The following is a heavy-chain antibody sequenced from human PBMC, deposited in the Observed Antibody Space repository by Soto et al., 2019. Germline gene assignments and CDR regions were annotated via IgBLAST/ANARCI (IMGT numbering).Heavy chain of an antibody. D-gene: IGHD6-19*01. Sequence: GGSLRLSCAASGFTFSSYAMSWVRQAPGKGLEWVSSISGGGGSTYYADSVKGRFTISRDNSKNTLYLQMNSLRTEDTVIYYCAKAYVDVTVAGTFDYWGQGTLVTVSS. CDR2: ISGGGGST. J-gene: IGHJ4*02. CDR3: AKAYVDVTVAGTFDY. CDR1: GFTFSSYA. V-gene: IGHV3-23*01.